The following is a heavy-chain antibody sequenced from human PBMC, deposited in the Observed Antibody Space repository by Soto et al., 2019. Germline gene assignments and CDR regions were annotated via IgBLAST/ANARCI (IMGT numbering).Heavy chain of an antibody. Sequence: QVQLVESGGGVVQPGRSLRLSCAASGFTFSSYGMHWVRQAPGKGLEWVAVIWYDGSNKYYADSVKGRFTISRDKYKNPLYLQMNSLRAENTAVYYCARVVGYGFDIWGQGTMVTVSS. J-gene: IGHJ3*02. CDR2: IWYDGSNK. CDR3: ARVVGYGFDI. V-gene: IGHV3-33*01. D-gene: IGHD6-25*01. CDR1: GFTFSSYG.